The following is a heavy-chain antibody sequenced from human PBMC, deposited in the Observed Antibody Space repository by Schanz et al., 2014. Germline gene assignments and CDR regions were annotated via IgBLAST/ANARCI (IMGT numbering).Heavy chain of an antibody. CDR3: ARSGVDV. CDR2: ITGGSTTYT. CDR1: GFTFNNFG. Sequence: EVQLVESRGGLVKPGGSLRLSCAASGFTFNNFGMNWVRQAPGKGLEWVSCITGGSTTYTYYADSVRGRFTISRDNAKSSVYLQMNSLRAEDTAVYYCARSGVDVWGQGTTVTVSS. V-gene: IGHV3-21*01. J-gene: IGHJ6*02. D-gene: IGHD3-10*01.